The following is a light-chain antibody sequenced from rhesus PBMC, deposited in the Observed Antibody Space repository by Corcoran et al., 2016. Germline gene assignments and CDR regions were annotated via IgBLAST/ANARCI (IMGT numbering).Light chain of an antibody. V-gene: IGKV2-65*01. CDR1: QCLVHSNGNTY. CDR2: KVS. J-gene: IGKJ3*01. Sequence: DVVMTQSPLALPITPGPPASISCRSSQCLVHSNGNTYLSWFQQKPDQPPRLLIYKVSSRYSGVPDRFSGNGAGKDFTLKIDRVEAEDVGVYYCMQYTPIPFTFGPGTKLDIQ. CDR3: MQYTPIPFT.